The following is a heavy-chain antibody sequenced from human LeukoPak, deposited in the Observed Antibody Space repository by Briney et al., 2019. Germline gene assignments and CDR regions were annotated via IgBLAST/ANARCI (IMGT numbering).Heavy chain of an antibody. CDR3: AREIRDSSGYYYGMDV. CDR1: GFTFSSYA. D-gene: IGHD3-22*01. J-gene: IGHJ6*02. Sequence: GGSLRLSCAASGFTFSSYAMHWVRQAPGKGLEWVAVISYDGSNKYYADSVKGRFTISRDSSKNTLYLQMNSLRAEDTAVYYCAREIRDSSGYYYGMDVWGQGTTVTVSS. V-gene: IGHV3-30-3*01. CDR2: ISYDGSNK.